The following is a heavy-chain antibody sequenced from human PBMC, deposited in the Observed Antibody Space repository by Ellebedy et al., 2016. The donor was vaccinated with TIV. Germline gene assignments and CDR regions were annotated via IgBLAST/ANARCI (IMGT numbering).Heavy chain of an antibody. CDR3: ARRYMDV. CDR2: IKQDGSAK. Sequence: GESLKISXAASGFTFSSYWMQWVRQAPGKGLEWVANIKQDGSAKYYVDSVKGRFTISRDNAKNSVYLQMNNLRAEDMAVYYCARRYMDVWGRGTTVTVSS. J-gene: IGHJ6*03. CDR1: GFTFSSYW. V-gene: IGHV3-7*01.